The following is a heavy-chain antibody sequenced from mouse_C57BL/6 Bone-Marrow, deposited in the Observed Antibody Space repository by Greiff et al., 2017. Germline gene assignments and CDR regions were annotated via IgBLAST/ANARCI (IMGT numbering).Heavy chain of an antibody. J-gene: IGHJ2*01. D-gene: IGHD3-2*02. CDR1: GYTFTSYG. CDR3: ARDSSGYVDYFDY. CDR2: IYPRSGNT. Sequence: QVQLQQSGAELARPGASVKLSCKASGYTFTSYGISWVKQRTGQGLEWIGGIYPRSGNTYYNEKFKGKATLTADKSSRTAYMERRSLTSEDSAVYFCARDSSGYVDYFDYWGQGTTLTVSS. V-gene: IGHV1-81*01.